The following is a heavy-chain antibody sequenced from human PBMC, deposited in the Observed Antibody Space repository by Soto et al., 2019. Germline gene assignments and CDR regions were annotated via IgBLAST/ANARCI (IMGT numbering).Heavy chain of an antibody. CDR2: TYYRSKWYN. J-gene: IGHJ3*01. CDR3: AKMKPTPAVAQYPFDF. CDR1: GDSVSSNRAT. D-gene: IGHD6-19*01. V-gene: IGHV6-1*01. Sequence: PSQTLSVTCAISGDSVSSNRATWNWIRQSPSRGLEWLGRTYYRSKWYNEYAVSVQNRITISPDTSKNQFSLQLKSVTPEDTAVYYCAKMKPTPAVAQYPFDFWVQGTVVT.